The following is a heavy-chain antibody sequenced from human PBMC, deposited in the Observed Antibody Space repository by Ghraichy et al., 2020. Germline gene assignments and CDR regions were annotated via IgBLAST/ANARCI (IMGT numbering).Heavy chain of an antibody. V-gene: IGHV3-21*01. CDR2: ISSSSSYI. Sequence: GESLNISCAASGFTFSSYSMNWVRQAPGKGLEWVSSISSSSSYIYYADSVKGRFTISRDNAKNSLYLQMNSLRAEDTAVYYCARELSTWNYEKNWFDPWGQGTLVTVSS. J-gene: IGHJ5*02. CDR1: GFTFSSYS. CDR3: ARELSTWNYEKNWFDP. D-gene: IGHD1-7*01.